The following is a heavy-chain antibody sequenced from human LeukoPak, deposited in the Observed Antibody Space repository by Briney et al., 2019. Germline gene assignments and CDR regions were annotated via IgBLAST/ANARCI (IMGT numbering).Heavy chain of an antibody. CDR1: GFTFSIYG. V-gene: IGHV3-30*02. CDR3: AKGLSGVAVAEPGDY. CDR2: IRYDGSNK. Sequence: PGGSLRLSCAASGFTFSIYGMHWVRQAPGKGLEWVAFIRYDGSNKYYADSVKGRFTISRDNSKNTLYLQMNSLRAEDTAVYYCAKGLSGVAVAEPGDYWGQGTLVTVSS. J-gene: IGHJ4*02. D-gene: IGHD6-19*01.